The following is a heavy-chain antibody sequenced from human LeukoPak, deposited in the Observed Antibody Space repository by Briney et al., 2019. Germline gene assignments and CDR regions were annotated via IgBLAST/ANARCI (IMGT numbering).Heavy chain of an antibody. CDR3: ARAGTTVTLGIDYFDY. V-gene: IGHV1-46*01. Sequence: ASVKVSCKASGYTFTSYYMHWVRQAPGQGLEWMGIINPSGGSTSYAQKFQGRVTMTRDTSTSTAYMELSSLRSEDTAVYYCARAGTTVTLGIDYFDYWGQGTLVTVSS. D-gene: IGHD4-17*01. J-gene: IGHJ4*02. CDR1: GYTFTSYY. CDR2: INPSGGST.